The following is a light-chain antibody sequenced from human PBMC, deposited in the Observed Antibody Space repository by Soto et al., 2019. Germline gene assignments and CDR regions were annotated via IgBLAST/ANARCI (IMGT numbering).Light chain of an antibody. CDR1: PSLSRTY. Sequence: EIVLTQSPGTLSLSPGDRATLSCRASPSLSRTYLAWYQQKPGQAPRLLIYASSDRAPGIPDRFMGSGSGTDFTLTISGLEIEDFAVDYCQGYDRSPLYTFGQGTKLEIK. V-gene: IGKV3-20*01. J-gene: IGKJ2*01. CDR3: QGYDRSPLYT. CDR2: ASS.